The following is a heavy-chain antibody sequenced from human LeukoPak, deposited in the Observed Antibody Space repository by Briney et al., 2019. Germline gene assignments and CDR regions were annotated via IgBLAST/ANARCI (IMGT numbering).Heavy chain of an antibody. CDR2: IYSGGST. CDR3: AKSRVSYWVPEFDY. Sequence: GGSLRLSCAASGFTVSSNYMSWVRQAPGKGLEWVSVIYSGGSTYYADSVKGRFPISRDNSKNTLYLQMNSLRAEDTAIYYCAKSRVSYWVPEFDYWGQGTLVTVSS. D-gene: IGHD1-26*01. J-gene: IGHJ4*02. V-gene: IGHV3-53*01. CDR1: GFTVSSNY.